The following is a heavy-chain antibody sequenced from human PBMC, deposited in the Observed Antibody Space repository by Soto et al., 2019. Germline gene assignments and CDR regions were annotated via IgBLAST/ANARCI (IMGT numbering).Heavy chain of an antibody. CDR3: ARDRGPVKLRGYSYGIDAFDN. CDR2: IIPIFGTA. D-gene: IGHD5-18*01. J-gene: IGHJ3*02. V-gene: IGHV1-69*01. Sequence: QVQLVQSGAEVKKPGSSVKVSCKASGGTFSSYAISWVRQAPGQGLEWMGGIIPIFGTANYAQKFQGRVTITADESTRTAYMELSSLRSEDTAVYYCARDRGPVKLRGYSYGIDAFDNWGQGTMVTVSS. CDR1: GGTFSSYA.